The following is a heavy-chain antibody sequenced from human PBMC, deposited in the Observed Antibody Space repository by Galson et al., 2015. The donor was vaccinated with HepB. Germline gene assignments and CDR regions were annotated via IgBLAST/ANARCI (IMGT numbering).Heavy chain of an antibody. Sequence: SLRLSCAASGFTFSSYGMHWVRQAPGKGLEWVAVISYDGSNKYYADSVKGRFTISRDNSKNTLYLQTNSLRAEDTAVYYCAKDQCHWTTVYYYYGMDVWGQGTTVTVSS. CDR1: GFTFSSYG. CDR3: AKDQCHWTTVYYYYGMDV. J-gene: IGHJ6*02. V-gene: IGHV3-30*18. CDR2: ISYDGSNK. D-gene: IGHD4-17*01.